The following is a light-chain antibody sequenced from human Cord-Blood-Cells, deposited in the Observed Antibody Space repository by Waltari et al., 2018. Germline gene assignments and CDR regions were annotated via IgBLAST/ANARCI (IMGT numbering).Light chain of an antibody. Sequence: EIVLTQSPGTLSLSPGERATLSCRASQSVSSSYLAWYQQKPGQAPRLLIYGASSRATGIPDRFSGSGSGTDFTLTISRLGPDDFAVYYCQQYGSSMYTFGQGTKLEIK. CDR3: QQYGSSMYT. CDR1: QSVSSSY. CDR2: GAS. J-gene: IGKJ2*01. V-gene: IGKV3-20*01.